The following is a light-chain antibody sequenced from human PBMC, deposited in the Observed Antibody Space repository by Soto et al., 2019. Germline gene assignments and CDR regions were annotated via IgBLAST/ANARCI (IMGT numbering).Light chain of an antibody. CDR1: QSVSSK. Sequence: EVVMTQFPATLSVSPGERATLSCRASQSVSSKLAWYQQKPGQAPRLLIYGASTRATGIPGRFSGSGSGTEFTLTISSLQSEDFAVYYCQQYNNWPPITFGQGTRLEIK. J-gene: IGKJ5*01. CDR3: QQYNNWPPIT. V-gene: IGKV3D-15*01. CDR2: GAS.